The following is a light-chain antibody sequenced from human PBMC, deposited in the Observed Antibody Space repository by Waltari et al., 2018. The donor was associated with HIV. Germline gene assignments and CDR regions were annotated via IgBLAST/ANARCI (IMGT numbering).Light chain of an antibody. CDR1: TSNIGRTD. Sequence: SVLTQPPSASGTPGQRVTISCSGSTSNIGRTDVFWSQHLPGAAPKLLIHRNNQRPSGVPDRFSGSTSGTSASLAISGLRSEDEADYYCVAWDDSLRGVVFGGGTKVAAL. V-gene: IGLV1-47*01. CDR2: RNN. CDR3: VAWDDSLRGVV. J-gene: IGLJ2*01.